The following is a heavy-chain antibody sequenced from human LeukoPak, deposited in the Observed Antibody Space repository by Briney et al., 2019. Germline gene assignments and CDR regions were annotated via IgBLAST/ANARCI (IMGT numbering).Heavy chain of an antibody. CDR3: ARGGGSLTTSGVVDY. J-gene: IGHJ4*02. Sequence: GGSLRLSCAASGFTVSSNYMSWVRQAPGKGLEWVSSISSSSSYIYYADSVKGRFTISRDNAKNSLYLQMNSLRAEDTAVYYCARGGGSLTTSGVVDYWGQGTLVTVSS. CDR2: ISSSSSYI. CDR1: GFTVSSNY. D-gene: IGHD4/OR15-4a*01. V-gene: IGHV3-21*01.